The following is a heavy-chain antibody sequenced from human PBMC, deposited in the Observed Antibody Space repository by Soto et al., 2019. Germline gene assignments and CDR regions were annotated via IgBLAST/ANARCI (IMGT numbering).Heavy chain of an antibody. CDR1: GFTFSSYS. CDR2: ISSSSSTI. J-gene: IGHJ5*02. V-gene: IGHV3-48*01. CDR3: AREEKGLSIFGVVIIDPKKNWFDP. Sequence: GGSLRLSCAASGFTFSSYSMNWVRQAPGKGLEWVSYISSSSSTIYYADSVKGRFTISRDNAKNSLYLQMNSLRAEDTAVYYCAREEKGLSIFGVVIIDPKKNWFDPWVQGTLVTVSS. D-gene: IGHD3-3*01.